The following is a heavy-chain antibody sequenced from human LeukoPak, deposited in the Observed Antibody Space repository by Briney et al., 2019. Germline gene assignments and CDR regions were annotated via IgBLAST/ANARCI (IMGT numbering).Heavy chain of an antibody. D-gene: IGHD6-13*01. Sequence: SVKVSCKASGGTFSSYAISWVRQAPGQGLEWMGRIIPILGIANYVQKFQGRVTITADKSTSTAYMELSSLRSEDTAVYYCARDMQNYGSSWYPGSWFDPWGQGTLVTVSS. CDR2: IIPILGIA. J-gene: IGHJ5*02. CDR1: GGTFSSYA. CDR3: ARDMQNYGSSWYPGSWFDP. V-gene: IGHV1-69*04.